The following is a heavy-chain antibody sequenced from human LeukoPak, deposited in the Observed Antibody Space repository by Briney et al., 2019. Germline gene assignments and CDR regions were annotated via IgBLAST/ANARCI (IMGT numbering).Heavy chain of an antibody. CDR3: ARGTRVPLWQPDTGGYFDY. CDR1: GFTVSSNY. Sequence: GGSLRLSCAASGFTVSSNYMSWVRQGPGKGLEWVSVIYSGGSTYYADSVKGRFTISRDNSKNTLYLQMNSLRAEDTAVYYCARGTRVPLWQPDTGGYFDYWGQGTLVTVSS. J-gene: IGHJ4*02. V-gene: IGHV3-53*01. D-gene: IGHD2-21*01. CDR2: IYSGGST.